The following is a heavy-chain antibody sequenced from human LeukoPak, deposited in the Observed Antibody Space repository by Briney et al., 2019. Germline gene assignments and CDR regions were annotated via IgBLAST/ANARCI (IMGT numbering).Heavy chain of an antibody. CDR3: ARDRLGYYDSSGHFDY. D-gene: IGHD3-22*01. J-gene: IGHJ4*02. CDR1: GYTFTGYY. V-gene: IGHV1-2*02. CDR2: INPNSGGT. Sequence: GASVKVSCKASGYTFTGYYMHWVRQAPGQGLEWMGWINPNSGGTNYAQKFQGRVTMTRDTSISTAYMELSRLRSDDTAVYYCARDRLGYYDSSGHFDYWGQGTLVTVSS.